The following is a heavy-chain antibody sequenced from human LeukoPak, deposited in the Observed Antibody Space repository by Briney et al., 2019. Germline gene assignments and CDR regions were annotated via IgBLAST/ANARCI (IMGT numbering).Heavy chain of an antibody. CDR2: INWNGDSR. CDR3: ARPINSGSYYKPVVTAIEY. CDR1: GSKFDDYG. D-gene: IGHD3-10*01. J-gene: IGHJ4*02. Sequence: GGSLRLSCTASGSKFDDYGMTWVRQAPGKGLEWVSDINWNGDSRGYAHSVRGRFTIYRDNSKNSLYLQMNSLRAEDTAVYYCARPINSGSYYKPVVTAIEYWGQGTLVTVSS. V-gene: IGHV3-20*04.